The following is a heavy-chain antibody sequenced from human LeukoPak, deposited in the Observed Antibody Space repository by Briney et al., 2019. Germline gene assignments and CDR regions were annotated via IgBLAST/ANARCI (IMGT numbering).Heavy chain of an antibody. CDR3: ARDWARRYFDL. D-gene: IGHD1-14*01. V-gene: IGHV3-30-3*01. Sequence: PGGSLRLSCAASGFTLSSYGMHWVRQAPGKGLEWVAVTSYDGSNKYYADSVKGRFTISRDNSKSTVSLQMNSLRAEDTTVYYCARDWARRYFDLWGRGTLVTVSS. CDR1: GFTLSSYG. J-gene: IGHJ2*01. CDR2: TSYDGSNK.